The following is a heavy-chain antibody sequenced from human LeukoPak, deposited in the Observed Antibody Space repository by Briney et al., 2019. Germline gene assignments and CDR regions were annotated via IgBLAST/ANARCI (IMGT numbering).Heavy chain of an antibody. CDR2: INHSGST. CDR1: GGSFSGYY. D-gene: IGHD3-9*01. Sequence: SETLSLTCAVYGGSFSGYYWSWIRQPPGKGLEWIGEINHSGSTNYNPSLKSRVTISVDTSKNQFSLKLSSVTAADTAVYYCARQDILTETPDYWGQGTLVTVSS. V-gene: IGHV4-34*01. CDR3: ARQDILTETPDY. J-gene: IGHJ4*02.